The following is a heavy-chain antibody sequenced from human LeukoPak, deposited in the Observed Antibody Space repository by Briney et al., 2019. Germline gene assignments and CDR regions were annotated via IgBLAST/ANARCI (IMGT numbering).Heavy chain of an antibody. D-gene: IGHD3-22*01. Sequence: SETLSLTCTVSGGSITGHYWNWIRQPPGKGLEWLGRIYSTGTTAYNASLTSRLTMSVDTSKSQLSLKLNSVTAADTAVYYCARAAYYDSSGYLGRQYYLDYWGQGTLVTVSS. CDR2: IYSTGTT. CDR3: ARAAYYDSSGYLGRQYYLDY. J-gene: IGHJ4*02. V-gene: IGHV4-4*07. CDR1: GGSITGHY.